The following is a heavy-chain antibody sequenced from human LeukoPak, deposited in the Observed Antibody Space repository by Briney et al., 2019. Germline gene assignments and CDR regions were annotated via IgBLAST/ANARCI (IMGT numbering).Heavy chain of an antibody. CDR1: GFTFSSYS. V-gene: IGHV3-48*01. CDR2: ISSSSSTI. Sequence: PGGSLRLSCAASGFTFSSYSMNWVRQAPGKGLEWVSYISSSSSTIYYADSVKGRFTISRDNAKNSLYLQMNSLRAEDTAVYYCARGQVVGATFVMDVWGKGTTVTVSS. J-gene: IGHJ6*04. CDR3: ARGQVVGATFVMDV. D-gene: IGHD1-26*01.